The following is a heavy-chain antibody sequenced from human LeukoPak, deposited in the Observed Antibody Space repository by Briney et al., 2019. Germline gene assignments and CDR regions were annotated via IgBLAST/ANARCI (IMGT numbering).Heavy chain of an antibody. Sequence: NPSETLSLTCTVSGDSMSRYDWNWIRQPTGKGLEGIGYMSYSGSTNYNPSLNSRVTISLDKSKNQVSLTLSSVTGADTAIYYYASLTGGVGARRFDYWGQGTLVTVSS. D-gene: IGHD1-26*01. CDR1: GDSMSRYD. CDR3: ASLTGGVGARRFDY. V-gene: IGHV4-59*08. J-gene: IGHJ4*02. CDR2: MSYSGST.